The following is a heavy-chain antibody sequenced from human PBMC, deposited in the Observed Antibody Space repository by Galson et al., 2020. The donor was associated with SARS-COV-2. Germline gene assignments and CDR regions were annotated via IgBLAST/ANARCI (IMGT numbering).Heavy chain of an antibody. CDR2: IDHSGVT. CDR1: GGSFSGYC. D-gene: IGHD3-9*01. J-gene: IGHJ3*01. Sequence: SETLSLTFAVYGGSFSGYCWSWIRQAQGKGLEWIGEIDHSGVTNYNPSLKGRVTIFTDKSKNQFSLKLSSMTAADTGVYYCARAPDVDILTGFYSDGFDVWGRGTTVTVSS. CDR3: ARAPDVDILTGFYSDGFDV. V-gene: IGHV4-34*01.